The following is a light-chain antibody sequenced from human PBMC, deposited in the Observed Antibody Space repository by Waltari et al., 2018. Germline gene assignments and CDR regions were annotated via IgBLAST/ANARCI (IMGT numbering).Light chain of an antibody. V-gene: IGKV3-11*01. CDR1: QSVSSY. CDR2: DAS. CDR3: QQRSNWPLT. J-gene: IGKJ4*01. Sequence: IVLTQSPATLSLSPWASAALSCRASQSVSSYLAWYQQKPGQAPRLLIYDASNRATGIPARFSGSGSGTDFTLTISSLEPEDFAVYYCQQRSNWPLTFGGGTKVEIK.